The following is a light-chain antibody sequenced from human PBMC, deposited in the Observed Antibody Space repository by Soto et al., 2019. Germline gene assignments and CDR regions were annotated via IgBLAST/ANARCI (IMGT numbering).Light chain of an antibody. CDR2: EVS. CDR1: SSDVGGYNY. J-gene: IGLJ3*02. CDR3: SSYAGSNHLV. V-gene: IGLV2-8*01. Sequence: QSALTQPPSASGSPGQSVTISCTGTSSDVGGYNYVSWYQQHPGKAPKLMIYEVSERPSGVPDRFSGSKSGNTASLTVSGLLSEDEADYYCSSYAGSNHLVFGGGTKLTVL.